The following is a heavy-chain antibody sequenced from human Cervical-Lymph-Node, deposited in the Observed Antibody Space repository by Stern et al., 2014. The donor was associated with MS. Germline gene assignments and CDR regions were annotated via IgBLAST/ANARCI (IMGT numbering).Heavy chain of an antibody. CDR2: IGGSGGST. V-gene: IGHV3-23*01. CDR1: GFTFSSHS. D-gene: IGHD6-19*01. J-gene: IGHJ4*02. CDR3: ARDSGAVADTHDY. Sequence: EVQLLESGGGLVKPGGSLRLSCAASGFTFSSHSMNWVRQAPGKGLEWVSAIGGSGGSTNYADSVKGRFTISRDNSKNTLYLQMNSLRAEDTAVYYCARDSGAVADTHDYWGQGTPVTVSS.